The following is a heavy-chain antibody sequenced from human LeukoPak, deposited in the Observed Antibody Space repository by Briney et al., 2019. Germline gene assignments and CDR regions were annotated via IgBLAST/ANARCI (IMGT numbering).Heavy chain of an antibody. CDR2: IRHDGSET. J-gene: IGHJ4*02. D-gene: IGHD3-10*01. V-gene: IGHV3-7*01. Sequence: GGSLRLSCAASGFTFTTYWMTWVRQAPGMGLEWVANIRHDGSETYYVDSVKGRFTISRDNAKNSVYLQMDSLRGEDTAVYYCARSHLYGSGSYWSWGGPERKRVSLKPLDFWGQGTLVTVSS. CDR3: ARSHLYGSGSYWSWGGPERKRVSLKPLDF. CDR1: GFTFTTYW.